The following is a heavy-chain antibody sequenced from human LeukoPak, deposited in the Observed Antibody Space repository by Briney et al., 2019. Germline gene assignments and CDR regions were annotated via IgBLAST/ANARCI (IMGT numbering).Heavy chain of an antibody. Sequence: GGSLRLSCAASGFTFSSYSMNWVRQAPGKGLEWVSSISGSSGYIYYADSVKGRFTISRDNAKNSLYLQMNSLRAEGTAVYYCAREITGWYHYWGQGTLVTVSS. V-gene: IGHV3-21*01. CDR3: AREITGWYHY. CDR2: ISGSSGYI. D-gene: IGHD6-19*01. J-gene: IGHJ4*02. CDR1: GFTFSSYS.